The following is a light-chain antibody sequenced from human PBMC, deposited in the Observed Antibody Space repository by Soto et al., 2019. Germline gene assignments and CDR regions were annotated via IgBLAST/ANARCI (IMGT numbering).Light chain of an antibody. V-gene: IGKV3-15*01. CDR2: GAS. CDR1: QSISSD. Sequence: ETAMTQSPATLSVSPGERATLSCRASQSISSDLAWYQHKPGQAPRLLIYGASITATGIPVRFSGSGSGTEFTLTISSLQPDDFATYYCQHYNSYSEAFGQGTKVDIK. CDR3: QHYNSYSEA. J-gene: IGKJ1*01.